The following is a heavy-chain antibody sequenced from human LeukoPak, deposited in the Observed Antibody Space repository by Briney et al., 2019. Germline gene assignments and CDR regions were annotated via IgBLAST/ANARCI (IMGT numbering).Heavy chain of an antibody. V-gene: IGHV1-8*01. Sequence: ASVKVSCKASGCTFTSYDINWVRQATGQGLEWMGWMNPNSGNTGYAQKFQGRVTMTRNTSISTAYMELSSLRSEDTAVYYCARGTPYYYDSSGYPILLFDYWGQGTLVTVSS. J-gene: IGHJ4*02. CDR3: ARGTPYYYDSSGYPILLFDY. CDR2: MNPNSGNT. CDR1: GCTFTSYD. D-gene: IGHD3-22*01.